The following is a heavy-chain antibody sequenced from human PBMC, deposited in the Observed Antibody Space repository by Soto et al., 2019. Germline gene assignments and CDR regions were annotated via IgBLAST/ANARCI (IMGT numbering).Heavy chain of an antibody. Sequence: EVQLVESGGGLVQPGGSLRLSCAASGFIFSDHWMHWVRQVPGKGLVWVARINSDGSDTSYADSVKGRFTISRANARNTLFLQMDSLRAEDTALYYFTRGYSSGPDYWGQGTLVTVSS. V-gene: IGHV3-74*01. D-gene: IGHD6-19*01. J-gene: IGHJ4*02. CDR3: TRGYSSGPDY. CDR2: INSDGSDT. CDR1: GFIFSDHW.